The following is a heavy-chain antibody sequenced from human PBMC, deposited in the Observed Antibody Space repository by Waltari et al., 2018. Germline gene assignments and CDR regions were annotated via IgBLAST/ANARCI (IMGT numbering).Heavy chain of an antibody. CDR3: ARVAFGELLRPSYYGMDV. D-gene: IGHD3-10*01. Sequence: QVQLVQSGAEVKKPGSSVKVSCKASGGTFSSYTISWVRQAPGQGLEWMGRIIPILGIANYAQKFQGRVTITADKSTSTAYMELSSLRSEDTAVYYCARVAFGELLRPSYYGMDVWGQGTTVTVSS. CDR1: GGTFSSYT. CDR2: IIPILGIA. V-gene: IGHV1-69*02. J-gene: IGHJ6*02.